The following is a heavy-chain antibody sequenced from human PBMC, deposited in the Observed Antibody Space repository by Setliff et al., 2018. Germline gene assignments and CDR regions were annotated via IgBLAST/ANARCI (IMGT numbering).Heavy chain of an antibody. D-gene: IGHD5-12*01. V-gene: IGHV4-59*11. CDR1: GGSIGPHY. CDR3: ARGGTFRYFDY. J-gene: IGHJ4*02. Sequence: PSETLFLTCTVSGGSIGPHYWSWIRQAPGKGLEWIGHIFYSDTAKYNPSLESRAAISVDSSKNQFSLRLISVTAADTAVYYCARGGTFRYFDYWGQGTPVTVSS. CDR2: IFYSDTA.